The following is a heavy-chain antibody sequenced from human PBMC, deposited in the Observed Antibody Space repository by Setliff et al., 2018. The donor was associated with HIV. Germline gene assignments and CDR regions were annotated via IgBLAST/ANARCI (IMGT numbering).Heavy chain of an antibody. D-gene: IGHD3-16*01. CDR1: GFRFSTYW. CDR2: IKQDGSEK. Sequence: GGSLRLSCAASGFRFSTYWMTWVRQAPGKGLEWVANIKQDGSEKYYVDSVKGRFTLSRDNAKNSLYLQMNNLRDEDTAVYFCVGPDFEVPQGGHWGQGTLVTVSS. V-gene: IGHV3-7*03. J-gene: IGHJ1*01. CDR3: VGPDFEVPQGGH.